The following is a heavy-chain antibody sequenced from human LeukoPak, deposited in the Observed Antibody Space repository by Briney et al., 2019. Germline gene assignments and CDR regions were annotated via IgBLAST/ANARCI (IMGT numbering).Heavy chain of an antibody. CDR1: GGSFSGYY. D-gene: IGHD3-3*01. Sequence: SETLSLTCAAYGGSFSGYYWSWIRQPPGKGLEWIGEINHSGSTNYNPSLKSRVTISVDTSKNQFSLKLSSVTAADTAVYYCARGHQYYDFWSGYKAWFDPWGQGTLVTVSS. CDR2: INHSGST. CDR3: ARGHQYYDFWSGYKAWFDP. V-gene: IGHV4-34*01. J-gene: IGHJ5*02.